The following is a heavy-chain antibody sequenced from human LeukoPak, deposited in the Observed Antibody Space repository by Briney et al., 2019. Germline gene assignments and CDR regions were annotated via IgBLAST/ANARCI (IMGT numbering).Heavy chain of an antibody. Sequence: SETLSLTCAVYGGSFSGYYWSWIRQPPGKGLEWIGEINHSGSTNYNPSLKSRVTISVDTSKNQFSLKLSSVTAAGTAVYYCASTSRITIFGVVTPFDYWGQGTLVTVSS. CDR3: ASTSRITIFGVVTPFDY. J-gene: IGHJ4*02. D-gene: IGHD3-3*01. CDR2: INHSGST. CDR1: GGSFSGYY. V-gene: IGHV4-34*01.